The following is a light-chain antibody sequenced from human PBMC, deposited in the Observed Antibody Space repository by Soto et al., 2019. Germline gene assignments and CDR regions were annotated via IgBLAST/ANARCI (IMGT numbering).Light chain of an antibody. CDR1: SSDVGGYNY. J-gene: IGLJ2*01. CDR2: EVS. Sequence: QSALTQPASVSGSPGQSITISCTGTSSDVGGYNYVSWYQQHPGKAPKLMIYEVSNRPSGVSNRFSGSKSGNTASLTISGLQAEDEADYYCSSHTSSSTLVVFGGGTKVTVL. V-gene: IGLV2-14*01. CDR3: SSHTSSSTLVV.